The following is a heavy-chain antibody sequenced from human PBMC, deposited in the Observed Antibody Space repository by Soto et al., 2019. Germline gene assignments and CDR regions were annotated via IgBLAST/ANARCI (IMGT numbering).Heavy chain of an antibody. CDR3: AHRVLRTVFGLVTTTAIYFDF. J-gene: IGHJ4*02. D-gene: IGHD3-3*01. CDR2: IYWDDDK. V-gene: IGHV2-5*02. CDR1: GFSLTTSGVG. Sequence: QITLNESGPTPVKPRQTLTLTCTFSGFSLTTSGVGVGWIRQSPGKAPEWLALIYWDDDKRYSPSLKSRLTITKDISKNQVVLTMADLDPADTATYYCAHRVLRTVFGLVTTTAIYFDFWGQGTPVAVSS.